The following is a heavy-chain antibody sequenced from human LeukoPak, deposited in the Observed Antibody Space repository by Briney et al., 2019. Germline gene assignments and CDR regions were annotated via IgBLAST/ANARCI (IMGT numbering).Heavy chain of an antibody. CDR3: ARDDGITGAHSFDP. CDR1: GYTFTVFY. J-gene: IGHJ5*02. CDR2: INPNSGGT. V-gene: IGHV1-2*02. D-gene: IGHD6-13*01. Sequence: ASVKVSCKASGYTFTVFYMHWVRQAPGQGLEWMGWINPNSGGTNYAQKFQGRVTMTTDTSTSTVYTEVRGVRSDETPMYYCARDDGITGAHSFDPWRQRTRVSVSS.